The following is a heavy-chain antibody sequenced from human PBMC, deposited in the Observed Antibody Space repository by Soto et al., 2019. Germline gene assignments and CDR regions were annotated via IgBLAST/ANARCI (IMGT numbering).Heavy chain of an antibody. V-gene: IGHV3-33*01. CDR2: IWYDGSNK. J-gene: IGHJ3*02. Sequence: GGSLRLSCAASGFTFSSYGMHWVRHAPGKGLEWVAVIWYDGSNKYYADSVKGRFTISRDNSKNTLYLQMNSLRAEDTAVYYCARDPAVAGDAFDIWGQGTMVTVSS. CDR3: ARDPAVAGDAFDI. D-gene: IGHD6-19*01. CDR1: GFTFSSYG.